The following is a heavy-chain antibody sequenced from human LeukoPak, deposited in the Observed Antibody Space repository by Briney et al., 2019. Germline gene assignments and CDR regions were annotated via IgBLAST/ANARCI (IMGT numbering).Heavy chain of an antibody. D-gene: IGHD2-21*02. CDR2: IYYSGST. CDR1: GGSISSSSYY. J-gene: IGHJ4*02. Sequence: PSETLSLTCTVSGGSISSSSYYWGWLRQPPGKGLEWIGSIYYSGSTYYNPSLKSRVTISVDTSKNQFSLKLSSVTAADTAVYYCARPDCGDCYSGQFDYWGQGTLVTVSS. V-gene: IGHV4-39*01. CDR3: ARPDCGDCYSGQFDY.